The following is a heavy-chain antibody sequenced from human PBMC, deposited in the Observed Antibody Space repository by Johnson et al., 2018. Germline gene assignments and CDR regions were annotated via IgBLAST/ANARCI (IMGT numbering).Heavy chain of an antibody. J-gene: IGHJ3*02. CDR2: ISSSSSYI. Sequence: VQLVQSGGGLVKPGGSLRLSCAASGFTFSSYSMNWVRQAPGKGLEWVSSISSSSSYIYYADSVKGRFTISRDNAKNSLFLQMNSLRAEDTAVYYCAGDFSGSYLNDAFDIWGQGTMVTVSS. CDR1: GFTFSSYS. V-gene: IGHV3-21*01. D-gene: IGHD1-26*01. CDR3: AGDFSGSYLNDAFDI.